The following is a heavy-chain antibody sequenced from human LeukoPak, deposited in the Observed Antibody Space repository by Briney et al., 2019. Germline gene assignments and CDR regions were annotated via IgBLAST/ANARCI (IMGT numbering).Heavy chain of an antibody. CDR3: ARSSFNYYDSSGYYFY. V-gene: IGHV4-34*01. Sequence: SETLSLTCAVYGGSFSGYYWSWIRQPPGKGLEWIGGINHSGSTNYNPSLKSRVTISVDTSKNQFSLKLSSVTAADTAVYYCARSSFNYYDSSGYYFYWGQGTLVTVSS. D-gene: IGHD3-22*01. J-gene: IGHJ4*02. CDR2: INHSGST. CDR1: GGSFSGYY.